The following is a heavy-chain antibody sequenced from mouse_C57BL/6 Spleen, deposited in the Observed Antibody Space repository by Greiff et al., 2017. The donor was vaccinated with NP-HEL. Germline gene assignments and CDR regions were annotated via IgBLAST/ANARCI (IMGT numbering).Heavy chain of an antibody. D-gene: IGHD1-1*01. V-gene: IGHV1-53*01. CDR2: INPSNGGT. J-gene: IGHJ1*03. CDR3: YYYGSKEDWYFDV. CDR1: GYTFTSYW. Sequence: QVQLQQPGTELVKPGASVKLSCKASGYTFTSYWMHWVKQRPGQGLEWIGNINPSNGGTNYNEKFKSKATLTVDKSASTAYMQHSSLTSEDTAVYYCYYYGSKEDWYFDVWGTGSTVTVSS.